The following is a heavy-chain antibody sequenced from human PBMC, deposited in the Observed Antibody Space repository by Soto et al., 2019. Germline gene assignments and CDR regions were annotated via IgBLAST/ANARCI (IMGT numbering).Heavy chain of an antibody. J-gene: IGHJ6*02. CDR2: IRTKANSYTT. Sequence: EVQLVESGGGLVQPGGSLKLSCAASGFTFSGSAMHWVRQASGKGLEWVGRIRTKANSYTTTYAASVKGRFTISRDDSKTTAYLQMNSLKTEDTALYYCTPRYGHGHVLYGMDVWGQGTTVAVSS. D-gene: IGHD3-16*01. V-gene: IGHV3-73*02. CDR3: TPRYGHGHVLYGMDV. CDR1: GFTFSGSA.